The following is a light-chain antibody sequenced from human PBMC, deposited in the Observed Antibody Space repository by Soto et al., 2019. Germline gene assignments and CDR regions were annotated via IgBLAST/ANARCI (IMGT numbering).Light chain of an antibody. CDR3: QQYNNWPLT. CDR2: GAS. V-gene: IGKV3-15*01. Sequence: EIAMTQSPGTLSLSPGERATLSCRASQSVNSNLSWYQQKPGQAPRLLIYGASTRATGIPARFSGSGSGTEFTVTISSLQSEDFAVYYCQQYNNWPLTFGGGTKVEIK. J-gene: IGKJ4*01. CDR1: QSVNSN.